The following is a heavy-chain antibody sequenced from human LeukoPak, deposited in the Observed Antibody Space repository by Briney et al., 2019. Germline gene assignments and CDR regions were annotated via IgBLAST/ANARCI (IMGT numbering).Heavy chain of an antibody. D-gene: IGHD3-9*01. CDR2: IYDSAMT. V-gene: IGHV4-59*13. CDR1: GGSNNTYY. J-gene: IGHJ4*02. Sequence: PSETLSLTCSVSGGSNNTYYWSWIRQTPGMGLEWMGYIYDSAMTNYNPSLRSRITISEDTSKSQFSLRLSSVTAADTAVYYCATLLYYDILTAYRRTCDYWGQGTLVTVSS. CDR3: ATLLYYDILTAYRRTCDY.